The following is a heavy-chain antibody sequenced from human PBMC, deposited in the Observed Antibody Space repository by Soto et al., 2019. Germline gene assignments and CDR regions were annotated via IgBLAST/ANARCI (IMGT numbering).Heavy chain of an antibody. CDR3: AGDCLVVPAASAPCGIYV. D-gene: IGHD2-2*01. CDR1: GGTFSSYA. V-gene: IGHV1-69*01. CDR2: IIPIFGTA. J-gene: IGHJ6*02. Sequence: QVQLVQSGAEVKKPGSSVKVSCKASGGTFSSYAISWVRQAPGQGLEWMGGIIPIFGTANYAQKFQGRVTIAADELTSADSMELGSLRSDGPAVYYCAGDCLVVPAASAPCGIYVWGQGTTVTVSS.